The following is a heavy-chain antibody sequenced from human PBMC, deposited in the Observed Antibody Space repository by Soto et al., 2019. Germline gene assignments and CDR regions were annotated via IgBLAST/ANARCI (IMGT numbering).Heavy chain of an antibody. D-gene: IGHD6-19*01. V-gene: IGHV1-18*01. CDR1: GYTFTSYG. CDR3: ARRILDSSGWHYFDY. J-gene: IGHJ4*02. Sequence: ASVKVSCKASGYTFTSYGISWVRQAPGQGLEWTGWISAYNGNTNYAQKLQGRVTMTTDTSTSTAYMELRSPRSDDTAVYYCARRILDSSGWHYFDYWGQGTLVTVSS. CDR2: ISAYNGNT.